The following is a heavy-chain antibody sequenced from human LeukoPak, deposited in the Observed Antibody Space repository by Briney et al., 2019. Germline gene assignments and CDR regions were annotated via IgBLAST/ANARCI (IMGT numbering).Heavy chain of an antibody. CDR1: GFTFDSYA. V-gene: IGHV3-23*01. CDR2: ISGGGGIT. CDR3: AKYGVDCSSTSCYPLYYMDV. D-gene: IGHD2-2*01. J-gene: IGHJ6*03. Sequence: GGSLRLSCAASGFTFDSYAMTWVRQAPGKGLEWVSSISGGGGITNYADSVKGRFTISRDNSKYTLILQMNSLRDEDTAVYYCAKYGVDCSSTSCYPLYYMDVWGKGTTVTVSS.